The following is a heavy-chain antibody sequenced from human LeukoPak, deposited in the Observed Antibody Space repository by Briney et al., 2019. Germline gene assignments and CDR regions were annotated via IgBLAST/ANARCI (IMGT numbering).Heavy chain of an antibody. J-gene: IGHJ4*02. CDR2: ISSSSSYI. D-gene: IGHD3-10*01. CDR1: GFTFSSYS. Sequence: GGSLRLSCAASGFTFSSYSMNWVRQAPGKGLEWVSSISSSSSYIYYADSVKGRFTISRDNAKNSLYLQMNSLRAEDTAVYYCARDPSDYGSGDPREHWGQGTLVTVSS. V-gene: IGHV3-21*01. CDR3: ARDPSDYGSGDPREH.